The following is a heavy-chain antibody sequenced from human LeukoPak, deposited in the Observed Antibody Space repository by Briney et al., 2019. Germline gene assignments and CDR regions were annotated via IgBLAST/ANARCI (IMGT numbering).Heavy chain of an antibody. CDR3: ARDLPPKYYDILTGYYLAFDI. V-gene: IGHV1-18*01. CDR1: GYTFTNYG. J-gene: IGHJ3*02. D-gene: IGHD3-9*01. Sequence: GASVKVSCKASGYTFTNYGISWVRQAPGQGLEWMGWISAYNGNTNYAQKLQGRVTMTTDTSTSTAYMELRSLRSDDTAVYYCARDLPPKYYDILTGYYLAFDIWGQGTMVTVSS. CDR2: ISAYNGNT.